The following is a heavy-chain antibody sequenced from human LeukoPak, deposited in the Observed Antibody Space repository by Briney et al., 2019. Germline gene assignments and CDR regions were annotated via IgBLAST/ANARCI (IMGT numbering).Heavy chain of an antibody. CDR1: GGTFSSYA. CDR2: IIPIFGTA. CDR3: ARVSDYYGSGSYYRY. Sequence: GSSVKVSCKASGGTFSSYAISWVRQAPGQGLEWMGGIIPIFGTANYAQKFQGRVTITADESTSTAYMELSSLRSEDTAVYYCARVSDYYGSGSYYRYWGQGTLVTASS. D-gene: IGHD3-10*01. J-gene: IGHJ4*02. V-gene: IGHV1-69*01.